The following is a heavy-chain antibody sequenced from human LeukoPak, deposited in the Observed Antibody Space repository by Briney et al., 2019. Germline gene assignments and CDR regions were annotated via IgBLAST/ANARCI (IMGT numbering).Heavy chain of an antibody. CDR2: ISSSGSTI. D-gene: IGHD1-7*01. CDR1: GFSISSYE. J-gene: IGHJ6*03. Sequence: GGSLRLSCAASGFSISSYEMNWVRQAPGKGLEWVSHISSSGSTIWYADSVKGRFTISRDNAKNSLYLQMNSLRAENTAVYYCARVELAPYYYYMDVWGKGTTVTVSS. V-gene: IGHV3-48*03. CDR3: ARVELAPYYYYMDV.